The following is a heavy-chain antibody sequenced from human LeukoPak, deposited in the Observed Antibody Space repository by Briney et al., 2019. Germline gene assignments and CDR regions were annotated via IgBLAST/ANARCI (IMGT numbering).Heavy chain of an antibody. CDR1: GYTFTGYD. V-gene: IGHV1-8*01. J-gene: IGHJ4*02. CDR3: ARDSVVTGKFDY. Sequence: ASVKVSCTASGYTFTGYDINWVRQATGQGLEWMGWMNPNSGNTGYAQKFQGRVTMTRHTSMSTAYMELSSLRSEDTAVYYCARDSVVTGKFDYWGQGTLVTVSS. D-gene: IGHD4-23*01. CDR2: MNPNSGNT.